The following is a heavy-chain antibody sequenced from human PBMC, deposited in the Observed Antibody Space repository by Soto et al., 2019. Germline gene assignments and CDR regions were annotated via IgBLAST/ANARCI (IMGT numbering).Heavy chain of an antibody. V-gene: IGHV1-46*01. Sequence: GASVKVSCKASGYTFTSYYMHWVRQAPGQGLEWMGIINPSGGSTSYAQKFQGRVTMTRDTSTSTVYMELSSLRSEDTAVYYCARDRLDGSSPSVMDVWGQGTTVAVSS. D-gene: IGHD6-13*01. CDR2: INPSGGST. CDR3: ARDRLDGSSPSVMDV. J-gene: IGHJ6*02. CDR1: GYTFTSYY.